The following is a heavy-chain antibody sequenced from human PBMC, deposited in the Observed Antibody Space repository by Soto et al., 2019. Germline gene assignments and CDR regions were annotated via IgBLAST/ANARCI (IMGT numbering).Heavy chain of an antibody. Sequence: GSLRLSCADSGFRFSGYSMSWVRQTPGKGLEWVAAITATGDRTYYADSVTGRFTISRDNSKKTHYLQMTSLRAEDTAMYYCATMNGYFEYWGQGTPVTVSS. J-gene: IGHJ4*02. CDR2: ITATGDRT. D-gene: IGHD3-22*01. V-gene: IGHV3-23*01. CDR1: GFRFSGYS. CDR3: ATMNGYFEY.